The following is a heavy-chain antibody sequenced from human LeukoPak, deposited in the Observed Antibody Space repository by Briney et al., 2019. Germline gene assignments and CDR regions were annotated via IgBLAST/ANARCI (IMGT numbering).Heavy chain of an antibody. D-gene: IGHD3-3*02. CDR2: IYHTGTA. J-gene: IGHJ4*02. V-gene: IGHV4-38-2*02. Sequence: SETLSLTCTVSGNSIISAYYWGWVRQPPGTGPEWIGNIYHTGTAYYNPSLKSRVTISVDTSTNQFSLKLSSVTAADTAVYYCASRNYAFYYSDHWGQGTLVIVSS. CDR3: ASRNYAFYYSDH. CDR1: GNSIISAYY.